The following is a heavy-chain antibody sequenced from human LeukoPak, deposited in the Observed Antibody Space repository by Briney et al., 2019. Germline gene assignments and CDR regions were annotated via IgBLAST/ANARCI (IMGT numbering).Heavy chain of an antibody. V-gene: IGHV3-21*06. D-gene: IGHD3-10*01. CDR3: ARARWGDEFDY. CDR2: ISGSSSHI. J-gene: IGHJ4*02. Sequence: ETLSLTCAVSGGSISSGNWWSWVRQPPGKGLEWVSSISGSSSHIYYVDSVKGRFTISRDNAKNSLYLQMNSLRAEDTAVYYCARARWGDEFDYWGQGTLVTVSS. CDR1: GGSISSGN.